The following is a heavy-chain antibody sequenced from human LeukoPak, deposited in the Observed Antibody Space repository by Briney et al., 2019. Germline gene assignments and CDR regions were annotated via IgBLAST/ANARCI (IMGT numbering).Heavy chain of an antibody. D-gene: IGHD2-2*01. CDR2: IKQDGSEK. J-gene: IGHJ5*02. CDR1: GFTFSSYW. Sequence: PGGSLRLSCAASGFTFSSYWMSWVRQAPGKGLEWVANIKQDGSEKYYVDSVKGRFTISRDNAKNSLYLQMNSLRAEDTAVYYCARKGAIVVVPAAFWFDPWGQGTLVTVSS. CDR3: ARKGAIVVVPAAFWFDP. V-gene: IGHV3-7*01.